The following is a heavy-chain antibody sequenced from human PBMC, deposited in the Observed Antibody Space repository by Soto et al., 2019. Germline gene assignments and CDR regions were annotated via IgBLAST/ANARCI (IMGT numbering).Heavy chain of an antibody. V-gene: IGHV1-18*01. CDR2: ISAHNGNT. CDR3: ARGRYGDY. D-gene: IGHD1-1*01. J-gene: IGHJ4*02. Sequence: QVHLVQSGAEVKKPGASVKVSCKGSGYIFTTYGITWVRQAPGQGLEWMGWISAHNGNTIYAQKLQGRVTVTRDTSTSTAYMELGNLRSDDTAVYYCARGRYGDYWGQGALVTVSS. CDR1: GYIFTTYG.